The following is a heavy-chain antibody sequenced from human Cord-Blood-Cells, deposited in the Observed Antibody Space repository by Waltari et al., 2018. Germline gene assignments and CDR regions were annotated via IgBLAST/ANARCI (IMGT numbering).Heavy chain of an antibody. V-gene: IGHV3-21*01. CDR3: ARDRYSGSYYAFDI. CDR1: GFTFSSYS. CDR2: ISSSSSYI. D-gene: IGHD1-26*01. Sequence: EVQLVESGGGLVKPGGSLRLSCAASGFTFSSYSMNWVRQAPGKGLEWVSSISSSSSYIYYAESVKGRFTISRDNAKNSLYLQMNSLRAEDTAVYYCARDRYSGSYYAFDIWGQGTMVTVSS. J-gene: IGHJ3*02.